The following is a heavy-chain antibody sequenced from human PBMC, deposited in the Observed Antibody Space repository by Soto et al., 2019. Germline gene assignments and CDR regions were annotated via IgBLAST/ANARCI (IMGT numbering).Heavy chain of an antibody. Sequence: GGSLRLSCAASGFTFSSYEMNWVRQAPGKGLEWVSYISSSGSTIYYADSVKGRFTISRDNAKNSLYLQMNSLRAEDTAVYYCARVDPAILTGYYTFDYSGQGALVPVSS. CDR2: ISSSGSTI. V-gene: IGHV3-48*03. CDR3: ARVDPAILTGYYTFDY. D-gene: IGHD3-9*01. CDR1: GFTFSSYE. J-gene: IGHJ4*02.